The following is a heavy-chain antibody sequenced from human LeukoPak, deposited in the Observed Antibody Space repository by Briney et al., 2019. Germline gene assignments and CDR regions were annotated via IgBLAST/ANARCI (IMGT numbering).Heavy chain of an antibody. J-gene: IGHJ3*02. V-gene: IGHV4-59*01. CDR3: ARDRYYDSSGYYSDAFDI. CDR2: IYYSGST. D-gene: IGHD3-22*01. CDR1: GGSISSYY. Sequence: KPSETLSLTCTVSGGSISSYYWSWIRQPPGKGLEGIGYIYYSGSTNYNPSLKSRVTISVDTSKNQFSLKLSSVTAADTAVYYCARDRYYDSSGYYSDAFDIWGQGTMVTVSS.